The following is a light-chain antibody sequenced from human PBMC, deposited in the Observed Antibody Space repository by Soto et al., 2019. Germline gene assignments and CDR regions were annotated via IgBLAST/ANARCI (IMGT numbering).Light chain of an antibody. J-gene: IGLJ1*01. CDR2: DVS. Sequence: SVLTQPASVSGSPGQSITISCTGTSSDVGGYNYVSWYQQHPDKAPRLMIYDVSNRPSGVSDRFSGSKSGDTASLTTSGLQAEDEADYYCTSFTSRHTYVLGTGTKVTVL. CDR3: TSFTSRHTYV. CDR1: SSDVGGYNY. V-gene: IGLV2-14*03.